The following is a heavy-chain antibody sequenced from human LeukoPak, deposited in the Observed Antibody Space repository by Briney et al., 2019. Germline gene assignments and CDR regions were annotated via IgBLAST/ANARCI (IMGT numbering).Heavy chain of an antibody. V-gene: IGHV4-61*02. J-gene: IGHJ5*02. CDR2: IYTSGST. Sequence: SQTLSLTCTVSGGSISSGSYYWGWLRQPAGTGREWFGRIYTSGSTNYNPSLKSRVTISVDTSKNQFSLKLSSVTAADTAVYYCAREEVYCSSTSCTPGYNWFDRWGQGTLVTVSS. CDR3: AREEVYCSSTSCTPGYNWFDR. D-gene: IGHD2-2*01. CDR1: GGSISSGSYY.